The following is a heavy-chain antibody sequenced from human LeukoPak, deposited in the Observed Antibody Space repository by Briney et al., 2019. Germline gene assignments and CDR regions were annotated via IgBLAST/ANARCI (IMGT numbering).Heavy chain of an antibody. J-gene: IGHJ6*02. CDR3: ASYYSNYYYYGLDV. CDR1: GFTFSSYV. Sequence: PGGSLRLSCAASGFTFSSYVMSWVRQAPGKGLEWVSAIRGGGGSTYYADSVKGRFTISRDSSKNTVYLQMNSLRAEDTAVYSCASYYSNYYYYGLDVWGQGTTITVSS. D-gene: IGHD4-11*01. V-gene: IGHV3-23*01. CDR2: IRGGGGST.